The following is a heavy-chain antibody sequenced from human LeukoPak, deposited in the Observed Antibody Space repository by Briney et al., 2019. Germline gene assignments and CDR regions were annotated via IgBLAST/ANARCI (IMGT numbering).Heavy chain of an antibody. J-gene: IGHJ6*03. Sequence: SETLSLTCTVSGGSISSSHYYWGWIRPPPGKGLEWIGSIYYSGTTYYNPSLESRVTISDDTSKNRFSLMLTSVTAADTAVYYCARQSSDYYYYYIDVWGEGITVIVSS. CDR3: ARQSSDYYYYYIDV. CDR2: IYYSGTT. V-gene: IGHV4-39*01. CDR1: GGSISSSHYY.